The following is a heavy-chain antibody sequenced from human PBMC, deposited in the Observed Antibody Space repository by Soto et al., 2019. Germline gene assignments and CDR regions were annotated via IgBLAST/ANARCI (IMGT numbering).Heavy chain of an antibody. D-gene: IGHD6-19*01. V-gene: IGHV3-23*01. CDR1: GFSFSSYA. CDR2: ISGSGDST. CDR3: ARRSSGWYFDY. Sequence: EVQLLESGGGLVQPGGSLRLSCAASGFSFSSYAMNWVRQAPGKGLEWVSVISGSGDSTYYADSVKGRFTISRDNSKNTLYLKMISRRAEDTAVDYCARRSSGWYFDYWGQGTLVIVSS. J-gene: IGHJ4*02.